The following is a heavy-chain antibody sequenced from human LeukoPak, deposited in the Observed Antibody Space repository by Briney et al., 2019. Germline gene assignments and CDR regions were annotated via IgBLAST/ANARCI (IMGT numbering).Heavy chain of an antibody. Sequence: GGSLRLSCAASGFTFSSYAMSWVRQAPGKGLEWVSSISSSSSYIYYADSVKGRFTISRDNAKNSLYLQMNSLRSEDTAVYYCARSTYDSSGGHDAFDIWGQGTMVTVSS. CDR1: GFTFSSYA. CDR2: ISSSSSYI. CDR3: ARSTYDSSGGHDAFDI. J-gene: IGHJ3*02. V-gene: IGHV3-21*04. D-gene: IGHD3-22*01.